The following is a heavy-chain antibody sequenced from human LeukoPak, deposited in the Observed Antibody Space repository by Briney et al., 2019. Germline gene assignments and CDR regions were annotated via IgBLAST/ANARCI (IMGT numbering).Heavy chain of an antibody. Sequence: SETLSLTCTVSGDSLSSGNYYWGWIRQPPGKGLEWIGSIYYSGSTSYNPSLKSRVTISVDTSKNQFSLKLSSVTAADTAVYYCARNMTLRDDSSGYTHQWFDPWGQGTLVTVSS. J-gene: IGHJ5*02. V-gene: IGHV4-39*01. CDR2: IYYSGST. D-gene: IGHD3-22*01. CDR3: ARNMTLRDDSSGYTHQWFDP. CDR1: GDSLSSGNYY.